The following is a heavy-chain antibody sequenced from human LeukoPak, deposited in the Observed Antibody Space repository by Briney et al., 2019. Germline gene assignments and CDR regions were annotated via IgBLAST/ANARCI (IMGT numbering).Heavy chain of an antibody. D-gene: IGHD6-13*01. V-gene: IGHV3-33*08. CDR3: ARVPVAAGLDY. CDR2: IWYDGSNK. J-gene: IGHJ4*02. CDR1: GFTFNNYG. Sequence: GGSLRLSCAASGFTFNNYGMHWVRQAPGKGLEWVAVIWYDGSNKYYADSVKGRFTISRDNAKNSLYLQMNSLRAEDTAVYYCARVPVAAGLDYWGQGTLVTVSS.